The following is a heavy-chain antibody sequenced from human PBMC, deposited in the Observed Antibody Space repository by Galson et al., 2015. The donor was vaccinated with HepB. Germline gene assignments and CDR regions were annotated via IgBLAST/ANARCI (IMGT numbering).Heavy chain of an antibody. J-gene: IGHJ4*02. V-gene: IGHV1-58*01. Sequence: SVKVSCKASGFTFTSSAVQWVRQARGQRLEWIGWIVVGSGNTNYAQKFQERVTITRDMSTSTAYMELSSLRSEDTAVYYCAADSGLWLGYYFDYWGQGTLVTVSS. CDR1: GFTFTSSA. CDR3: AADSGLWLGYYFDY. D-gene: IGHD3-10*01. CDR2: IVVGSGNT.